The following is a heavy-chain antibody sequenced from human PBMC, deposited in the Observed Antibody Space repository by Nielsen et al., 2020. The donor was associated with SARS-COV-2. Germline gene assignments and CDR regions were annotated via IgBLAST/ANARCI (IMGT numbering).Heavy chain of an antibody. V-gene: IGHV5-51*01. CDR2: IYPGDSDV. Sequence: GESLKISCEGSGYTFTNYWIAWVRQMPGKGLEWMSIIYPGDSDVRYSPSFQGQVTISVDRSNNSAYLHWSSLKASHSATYYCARQRGLDKTAKGLDVWGQGTTVTVSS. D-gene: IGHD3/OR15-3a*01. J-gene: IGHJ6*02. CDR1: GYTFTNYW. CDR3: ARQRGLDKTAKGLDV.